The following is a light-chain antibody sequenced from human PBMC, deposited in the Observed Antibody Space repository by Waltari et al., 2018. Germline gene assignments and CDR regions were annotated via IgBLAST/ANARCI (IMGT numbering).Light chain of an antibody. J-gene: IGKJ2*03. CDR2: SPS. CDR1: QSVSSY. CDR3: NQHSSGYR. Sequence: VLLTQSPATLSLSPGERATLSCRASQSVSSYLAWYQQKPGQAPRLLIHSPSSRATGIPHRLSGSGSGTELTLTISSVEPEDVGVYHCNQHSSGYRCGQGTKVQIK. V-gene: IGKV3-11*01.